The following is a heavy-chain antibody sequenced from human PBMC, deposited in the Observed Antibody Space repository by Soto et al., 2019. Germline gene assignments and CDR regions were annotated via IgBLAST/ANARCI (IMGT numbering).Heavy chain of an antibody. V-gene: IGHV3-7*04. CDR2: IKQDGSEK. D-gene: IGHD3-16*02. CDR1: GFTFSSYW. Sequence: GGSLRLSCAASGFTFSSYWMSWVRQAPGKGLEWVANIKQDGSEKYYVDSVKGRFTISRDNAKNSLYLQMNSLRAEDTAVYYCARAFWGSYRLKPHFDYWGQGTLVTVSS. J-gene: IGHJ4*02. CDR3: ARAFWGSYRLKPHFDY.